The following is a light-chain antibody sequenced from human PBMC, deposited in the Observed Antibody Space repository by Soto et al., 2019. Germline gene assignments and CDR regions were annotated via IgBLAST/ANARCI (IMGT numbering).Light chain of an antibody. J-gene: IGKJ2*01. CDR1: QSVSSY. V-gene: IGKV3-11*01. CDR2: DAS. Sequence: EIVLTQSPATLSLSPGERATLSCRASQSVSSYLAWYQQKPGQAPRLLIYDASNRATGIPARFSGSGSGTAFTLPISSLQPEDFAVYYCQQRSNCPPYTFGQGTKLEIK. CDR3: QQRSNCPPYT.